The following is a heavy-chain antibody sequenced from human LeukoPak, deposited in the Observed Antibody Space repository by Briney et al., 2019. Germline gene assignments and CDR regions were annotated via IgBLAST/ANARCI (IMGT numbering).Heavy chain of an antibody. D-gene: IGHD1-26*01. CDR3: ARGRWEVRFDN. Sequence: SETLSLTCAVYGGSFSGYYWSWIRQPPGKGLEWIGEINHSGSTNYNPSLKSRVTISVDTSKNQFSLKLSSVTAADTSVYYCARGRWEVRFDNWGQGTLVTVSS. V-gene: IGHV4-34*01. CDR2: INHSGST. CDR1: GGSFSGYY. J-gene: IGHJ4*02.